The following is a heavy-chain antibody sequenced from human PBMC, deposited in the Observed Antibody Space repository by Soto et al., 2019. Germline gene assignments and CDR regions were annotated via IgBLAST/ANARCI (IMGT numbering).Heavy chain of an antibody. CDR2: ISGSGAST. D-gene: IGHD2-21*01. V-gene: IGHV3-23*01. Sequence: EVQVLESGGGMVQPGGSLRLSCAASGFTFSSYAMSWVRQAPGQGLEWVYSISGSGASTYYADSVKGRFTISRDNPKNTLYLQMSSLRAEDTAVYYCATYMGFWGQGTLVIVSS. CDR1: GFTFSSYA. J-gene: IGHJ1*01. CDR3: ATYMGF.